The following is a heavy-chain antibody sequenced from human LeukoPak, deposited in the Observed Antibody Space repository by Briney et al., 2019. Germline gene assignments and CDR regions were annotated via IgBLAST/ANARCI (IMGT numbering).Heavy chain of an antibody. CDR2: INPNTGGA. J-gene: IGHJ5*02. D-gene: IGHD3-22*01. CDR1: GYTFTDYY. Sequence: ASVKVSCKASGYTFTDYYIHWVRQAPGQGLEWMGRINPNTGGASYAQKCQGRVTMTRDTSISTAYMEMSSLRYDDTALYYCARDPYYGSSVGWFDPWGQGTLVTVSS. V-gene: IGHV1-2*06. CDR3: ARDPYYGSSVGWFDP.